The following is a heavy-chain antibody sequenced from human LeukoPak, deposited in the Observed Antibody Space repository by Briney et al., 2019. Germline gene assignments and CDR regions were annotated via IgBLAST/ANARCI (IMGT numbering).Heavy chain of an antibody. D-gene: IGHD1-14*01. Sequence: GGSLRLSCVASGFTFSNYAMHWVRQAPGEGLEWVAVIWYDGSNKYYADSVKGRFTISRDNSKNTLYLQMNSLRAEDTAMYYCARDRPPEIDHWGQGTLVTVSS. CDR3: ARDRPPEIDH. V-gene: IGHV3-33*01. CDR2: IWYDGSNK. J-gene: IGHJ4*02. CDR1: GFTFSNYA.